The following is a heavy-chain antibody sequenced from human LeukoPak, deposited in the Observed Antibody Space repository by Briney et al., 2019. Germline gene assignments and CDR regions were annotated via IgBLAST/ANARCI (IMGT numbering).Heavy chain of an antibody. CDR2: IKQDGSED. CDR3: ARTLANDYFYYGMDV. CDR1: GFTFSSYW. V-gene: IGHV3-7*01. Sequence: GGSLRLSCAASGFTFSSYWMSWVRQAPGTGLEWVANIKQDGSEDFYVDSVRGRFTISRDNAKNSLYLQMNSLRAEDTAVYYCARTLANDYFYYGMDVWGQGTTVIVSS. J-gene: IGHJ6*02.